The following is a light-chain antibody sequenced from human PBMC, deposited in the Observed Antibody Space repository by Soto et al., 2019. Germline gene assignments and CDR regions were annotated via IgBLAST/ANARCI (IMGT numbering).Light chain of an antibody. J-gene: IGKJ4*01. CDR2: GAS. Sequence: EVVMTQDTATLSVSPGERVTFSCRSSQSVTSNLAWYQHKPGQAPRLLISGASTGATGIPARFSGSGSGTEFTLTINSLQSEDFAIYYCQQYNNWPVTFGGGTKVDI. V-gene: IGKV3-15*01. CDR1: QSVTSN. CDR3: QQYNNWPVT.